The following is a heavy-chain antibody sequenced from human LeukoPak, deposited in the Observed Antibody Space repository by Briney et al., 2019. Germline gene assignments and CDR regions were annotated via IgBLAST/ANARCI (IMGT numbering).Heavy chain of an antibody. V-gene: IGHV3-30*18. CDR3: AKGWYGSGSSSLQLIDY. Sequence: SCKASGYTFTGYYMHWVRQAPGKGLEWVAVISYDGSNKYYADSVKGRFTISRDNSKNTLYLQMNSLRAEDTAVYYCAKGWYGSGSSSLQLIDYWGQGTLVTVSS. CDR1: GYTFTGYY. J-gene: IGHJ4*02. D-gene: IGHD3-10*01. CDR2: ISYDGSNK.